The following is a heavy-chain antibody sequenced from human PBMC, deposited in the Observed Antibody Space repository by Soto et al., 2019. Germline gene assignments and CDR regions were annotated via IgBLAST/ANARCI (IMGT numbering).Heavy chain of an antibody. D-gene: IGHD1-1*01. V-gene: IGHV1-2*02. CDR3: AREDYNWNDYYYYGMDV. CDR2: IKSNSGVT. J-gene: IGHJ6*02. CDR1: KYSIIDYY. Sequence: QVQLVQSGAEVRKPGASVQVSCKASKYSIIDYYIHWVRQATGQGLEWMGWIKSNSGVTKYAQKLQGRVTMTRDASIRTAYMELSRLTSDDTAVYYCAREDYNWNDYYYYGMDVWGQGTTVIVSS.